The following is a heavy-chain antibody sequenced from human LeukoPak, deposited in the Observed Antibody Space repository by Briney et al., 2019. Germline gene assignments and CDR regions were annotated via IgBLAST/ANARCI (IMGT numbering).Heavy chain of an antibody. V-gene: IGHV3-66*01. CDR2: IYSGGST. J-gene: IGHJ4*02. D-gene: IGHD3-10*01. CDR3: ARDTDYYGSGIHFDY. Sequence: PGGSLRLSCAASGFTVSSNYMSWVRQAPGKGLEWVSVIYSGGSTYYADSVKGRFTISRDNAKNSLYLQMNSLRDEDTAVYYCARDTDYYGSGIHFDYWGQGTLVTVSS. CDR1: GFTVSSNY.